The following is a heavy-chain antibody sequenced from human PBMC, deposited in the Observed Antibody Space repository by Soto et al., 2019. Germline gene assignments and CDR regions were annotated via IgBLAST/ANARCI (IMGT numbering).Heavy chain of an antibody. J-gene: IGHJ5*02. CDR2: IDPTDSDT. V-gene: IGHV5-10-1*01. D-gene: IGHD2-15*01. Sequence: GESLKISCKGSGYSFTTYWISWVRQMPGKGLEWMGRIDPTDSDTYYSPSFQGHVTFSADKSISTVYLQWSSLKASDTAMYYCATHDAQVDRLWFDPWGQGTLVTVSS. CDR1: GYSFTTYW. CDR3: ATHDAQVDRLWFDP.